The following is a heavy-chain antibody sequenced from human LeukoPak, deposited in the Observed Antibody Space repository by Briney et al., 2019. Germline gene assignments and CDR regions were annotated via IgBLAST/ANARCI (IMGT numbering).Heavy chain of an antibody. Sequence: SETLSLTCNVSGVSVSDGRYYWTWIRHHPTRGLEWIGYKYYSGSAKYNPSLKSRLTISIDTAKNQFSLQLSSVTAADTATYYCATPYCSSLSCLDVFNMWGQGTRVTVPS. J-gene: IGHJ3*02. V-gene: IGHV4-31*03. CDR3: ATPYCSSLSCLDVFNM. CDR2: KYYSGSA. CDR1: GVSVSDGRYY. D-gene: IGHD2-2*01.